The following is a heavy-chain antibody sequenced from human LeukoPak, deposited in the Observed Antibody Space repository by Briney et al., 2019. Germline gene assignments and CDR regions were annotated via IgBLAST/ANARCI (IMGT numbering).Heavy chain of an antibody. V-gene: IGHV1-69*05. CDR2: IIPIFGTA. Sequence: SVKVSCKASGGTFSSYAISWVRQAPGQGLEWMGGIIPIFGTANYAQKFQGRVTITTDESTSTAYMELSSLRSEDTAVYYCARVGANPGYYCYYYMDVWGKGTTVTVSS. CDR1: GGTFSSYA. D-gene: IGHD1-26*01. CDR3: ARVGANPGYYCYYYMDV. J-gene: IGHJ6*03.